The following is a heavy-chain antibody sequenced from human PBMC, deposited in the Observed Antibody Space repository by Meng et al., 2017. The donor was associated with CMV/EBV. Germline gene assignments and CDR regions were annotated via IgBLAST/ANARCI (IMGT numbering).Heavy chain of an antibody. Sequence: GGSLRLSCTASGFTFSTYDFHWVRQPTGKGLEWVSSIGTVGDTYSIGSVKGRFIISREDAKSSVYLQMNGLRDGDTGLYYCARARSPTHFDYWGQGALVTVSS. V-gene: IGHV3-13*01. CDR3: ARARSPTHFDY. J-gene: IGHJ4*02. CDR2: IGTVGDT. CDR1: GFTFSTYD.